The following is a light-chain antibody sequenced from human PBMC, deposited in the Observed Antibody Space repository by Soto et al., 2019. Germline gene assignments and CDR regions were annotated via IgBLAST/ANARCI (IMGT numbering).Light chain of an antibody. CDR2: KVS. Sequence: DVVMTQSPLSLPVTLGQPASISCRSSQSVVYSDGNAYLNWFHQRPGQSPRRLIYKVSYRDSGVPVRFSGSGSGTDFTLKINTVEAEDVGVYYCMQGTHWPPYTFGQGTKLEIK. CDR1: QSVVYSDGNAY. CDR3: MQGTHWPPYT. J-gene: IGKJ2*01. V-gene: IGKV2-30*01.